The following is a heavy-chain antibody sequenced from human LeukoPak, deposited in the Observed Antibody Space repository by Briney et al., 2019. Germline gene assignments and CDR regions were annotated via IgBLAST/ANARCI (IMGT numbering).Heavy chain of an antibody. CDR1: GFTFSSYA. V-gene: IGHV3-23*01. Sequence: GGSLRLSCAASGFTFSSYAMSWVRQAPGKGLEWVSVISGTGDTTYYADSVKGRFTISSDNSKNTLYLQMNSLRAEDTAVYYCATPDRGYGGIFDYWGQGTLVTVSS. J-gene: IGHJ4*02. D-gene: IGHD4-23*01. CDR3: ATPDRGYGGIFDY. CDR2: ISGTGDTT.